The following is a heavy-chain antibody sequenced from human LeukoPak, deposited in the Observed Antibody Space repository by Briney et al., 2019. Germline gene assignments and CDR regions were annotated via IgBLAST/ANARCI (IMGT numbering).Heavy chain of an antibody. J-gene: IGHJ4*02. D-gene: IGHD6-13*01. Sequence: GGSLRLSCAASGFTFSSYGMHWVRQAPGKGLEWVAVIWYDGSNKYYADSVEGRFTISRDNSKNTLYLQMNSLRAEDTAVYYCARADGYSSSFQDYWGQGTLVTVSS. V-gene: IGHV3-33*01. CDR2: IWYDGSNK. CDR3: ARADGYSSSFQDY. CDR1: GFTFSSYG.